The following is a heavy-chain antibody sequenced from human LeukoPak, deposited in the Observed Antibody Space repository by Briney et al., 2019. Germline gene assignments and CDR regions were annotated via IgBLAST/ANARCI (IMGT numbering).Heavy chain of an antibody. CDR1: GGSISSGSYY. Sequence: PSETLSLTCTVSGGSISSGSYYWSWIRQPAGKGLEWIGRIYTSGSTNYNPSLKSRVTISVDTSKNQFSLKLSSVTAADTAVYYCARGGDGYTQRRFIFDYWGQGTLVTVSS. D-gene: IGHD5-24*01. CDR3: ARGGDGYTQRRFIFDY. J-gene: IGHJ4*02. V-gene: IGHV4-61*02. CDR2: IYTSGST.